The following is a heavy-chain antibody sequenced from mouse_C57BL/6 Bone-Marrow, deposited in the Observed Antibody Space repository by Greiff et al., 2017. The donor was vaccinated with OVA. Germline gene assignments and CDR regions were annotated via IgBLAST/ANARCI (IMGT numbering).Heavy chain of an antibody. CDR1: GYSITSGYY. J-gene: IGHJ4*01. D-gene: IGHD2-12*01. CDR3: ASKTVDYMMDY. V-gene: IGHV3-6*01. Sequence: ESGPGLVKPSQSLSLTCSVTGYSITSGYYWNWIRQFPGNKLEWMGYISYDGSNNYNPSLKNRISITRDTSKNQFFLKLNSVTTEDTATYDCASKTVDYMMDYWGQGTSVTVSS. CDR2: ISYDGSN.